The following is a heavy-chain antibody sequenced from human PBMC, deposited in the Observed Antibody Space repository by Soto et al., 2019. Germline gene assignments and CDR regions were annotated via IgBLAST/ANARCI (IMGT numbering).Heavy chain of an antibody. CDR3: ARDRPGDEGDGFDN. CDR2: LYSGGST. J-gene: IGHJ3*02. Sequence: EVQLVETGGGLIQPGGSLRLSCAASGLTVSSNYMNWVRQAPGKGLEWVSVLYSGGSTHYAGSVKRRFIISRDNSKNTVYLQMNSLRVEDTAIYYCARDRPGDEGDGFDNWCHGTMVTVSS. V-gene: IGHV3-53*02. D-gene: IGHD3-10*01. CDR1: GLTVSSNY.